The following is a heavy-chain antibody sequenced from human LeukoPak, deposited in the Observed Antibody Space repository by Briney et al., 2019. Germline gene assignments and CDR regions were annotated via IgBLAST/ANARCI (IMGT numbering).Heavy chain of an antibody. CDR1: GGSFSGYY. CDR3: ARGGRRYCSGGSCYSFDY. V-gene: IGHV4-34*01. Sequence: SETLSLTCALYGGSFSGYYWSWIRQPPGKGLEWIGEINHSGSTNYNPSLKSRVTISVDTSKNQFSLKLSSVTAADTAVYYCARGGRRYCSGGSCYSFDYWGQGTLVTVSS. J-gene: IGHJ4*02. D-gene: IGHD2-15*01. CDR2: INHSGST.